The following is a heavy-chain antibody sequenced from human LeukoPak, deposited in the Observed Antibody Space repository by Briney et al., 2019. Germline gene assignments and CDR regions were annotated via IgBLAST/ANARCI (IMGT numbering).Heavy chain of an antibody. CDR1: GYTFTGYY. CDR2: INPNSGGT. J-gene: IGHJ3*02. V-gene: IGHV1-2*02. Sequence: GASVKVSCKASGYTFTGYYMHWVRQAPGQGLEWMGWINPNSGGTNYAQKFQGRVTMTRDTSISTAYMELSRLRSDDTAVYYCARDRRNYYGSGSYYTDAFDIWGQGTMVTVSS. D-gene: IGHD3-10*01. CDR3: ARDRRNYYGSGSYYTDAFDI.